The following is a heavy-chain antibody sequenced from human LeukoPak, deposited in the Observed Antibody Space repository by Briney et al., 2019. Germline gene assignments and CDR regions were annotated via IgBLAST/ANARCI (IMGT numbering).Heavy chain of an antibody. V-gene: IGHV4-34*01. CDR3: ARGKVRCGV. J-gene: IGHJ6*04. D-gene: IGHD2-21*01. CDR2: INHSGST. CDR1: GGSFSGYY. Sequence: PSETLSLTCAVYGGSFSGYYWSWIRQPPGKGLEWIGEINHSGSTNYNPSLKSRVTISVDTSKNQFSLKLSSVTAADTAVYYCARGKVRCGVWGKGTTVTVSS.